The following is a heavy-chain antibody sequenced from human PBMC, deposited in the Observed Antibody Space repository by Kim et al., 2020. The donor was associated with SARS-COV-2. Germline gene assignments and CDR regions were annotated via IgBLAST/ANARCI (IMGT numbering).Heavy chain of an antibody. CDR1: GGTFSSYA. Sequence: SVKVSCKASGGTFSSYAISWVRQAPGQGLEWMGGIIPIFGTANYAQKFQGRVTITADESTSTAYMELSSLRSEDTAVYYCASNVGYCSGGRWYDYLDYWGQGTMVTVSS. V-gene: IGHV1-69*13. J-gene: IGHJ4*02. CDR2: IIPIFGTA. D-gene: IGHD2-15*01. CDR3: ASNVGYCSGGRWYDYLDY.